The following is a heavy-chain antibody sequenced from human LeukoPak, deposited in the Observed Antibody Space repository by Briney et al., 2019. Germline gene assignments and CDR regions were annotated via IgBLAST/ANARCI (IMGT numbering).Heavy chain of an antibody. CDR1: GGTFSSYA. CDR3: AKVHCISTNCNHIWTYFDY. CDR2: ITPIFGTA. J-gene: IGHJ4*02. Sequence: SVKVSCKASGGTFSSYAISWVRQAPGQGLEWMGGITPIFGTANYAQKFQGRVTMTTDTSTSTAYMELRSLRSDDTAVYYCAKVHCISTNCNHIWTYFDYWGQGTLVTVSS. V-gene: IGHV1-69*05. D-gene: IGHD2-2*01.